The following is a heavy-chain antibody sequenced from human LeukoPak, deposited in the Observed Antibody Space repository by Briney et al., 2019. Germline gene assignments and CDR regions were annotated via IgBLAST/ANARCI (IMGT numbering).Heavy chain of an antibody. V-gene: IGHV1-18*01. D-gene: IGHD1-26*01. CDR2: ISAYNGNT. CDR3: ARDHGRVSWELHAEDFDY. Sequence: GASVKVSCKASGYTFTSYGISWVRQAPGQGLERMGWISAYNGNTNYAQKLQGRVTMTTDTSTSTAYMELRSLRSDDTAVYYCARDHGRVSWELHAEDFDYWGQGTLVTVS. J-gene: IGHJ4*02. CDR1: GYTFTSYG.